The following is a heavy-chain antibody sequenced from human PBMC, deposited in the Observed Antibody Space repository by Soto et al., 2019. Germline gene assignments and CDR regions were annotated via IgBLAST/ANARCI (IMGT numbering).Heavy chain of an antibody. Sequence: GGSLRLSCSASGFVFSDFAMSWVRQAPGKGLEWVSTISGDGGDIYADSVRGRFTVSRDNSKNVLFLQMNSLRVDDAATYYCAKLQRRDIQQWLQAFNVWGQGTRVTVS. CDR3: AKLQRRDIQQWLQAFNV. CDR1: GFVFSDFA. CDR2: ISGDGGD. J-gene: IGHJ3*01. V-gene: IGHV3-23*01. D-gene: IGHD6-19*01.